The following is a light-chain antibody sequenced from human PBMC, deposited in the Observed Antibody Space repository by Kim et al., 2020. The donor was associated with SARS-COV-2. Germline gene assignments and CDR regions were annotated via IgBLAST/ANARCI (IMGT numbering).Light chain of an antibody. CDR1: QSISNK. J-gene: IGKJ2*01. CDR2: QAS. Sequence: DIQMTQSPSTLSASVGDRITITCRASQSISNKLAWYQQKPGKAPKFLIYQASNLESGVPSRFSGSGSGTEFTLTMSSLQPDDFATYYCQQYDIFPYTFGQGTKLEI. CDR3: QQYDIFPYT. V-gene: IGKV1-5*03.